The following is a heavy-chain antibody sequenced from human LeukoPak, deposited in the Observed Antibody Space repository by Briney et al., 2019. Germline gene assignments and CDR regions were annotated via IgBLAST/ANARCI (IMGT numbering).Heavy chain of an antibody. CDR3: ARDQEDYDFWSEDAFDI. J-gene: IGHJ3*02. V-gene: IGHV1-18*01. D-gene: IGHD3-3*01. Sequence: ASVKVCCKASGYTFTSYGISWVRQAPGQGLEWMGWISAYNGNTNYAQKLQGRVTMTTDTSTSTAYMELRSLRSDDTAVYYCARDQEDYDFWSEDAFDIWGQGTMVTVSS. CDR1: GYTFTSYG. CDR2: ISAYNGNT.